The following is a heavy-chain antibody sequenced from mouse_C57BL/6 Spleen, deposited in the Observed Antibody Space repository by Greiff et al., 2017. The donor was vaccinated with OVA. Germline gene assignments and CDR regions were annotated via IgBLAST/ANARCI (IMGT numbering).Heavy chain of an antibody. J-gene: IGHJ2*01. CDR3: ARGVYSNYGERDFDY. CDR2: FHPYNDDT. D-gene: IGHD2-5*01. V-gene: IGHV1-47*01. CDR1: GYTFTTYP. Sequence: VQLQESGAELVKPGASVKMSCKASGYTFTTYPIEWMKQNHGKSLEWIGNFHPYNDDTKYNEKFKGKATLTVEKSSSTVYLELSRLTSDDSAVYYCARGVYSNYGERDFDYWGQGTTLTVSS.